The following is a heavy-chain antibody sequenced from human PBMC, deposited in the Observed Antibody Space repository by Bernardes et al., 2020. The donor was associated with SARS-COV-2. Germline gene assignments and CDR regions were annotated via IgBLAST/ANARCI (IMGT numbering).Heavy chain of an antibody. V-gene: IGHV3-13*01. CDR2: IDTAGDT. D-gene: IGHD3-22*01. Sequence: GGSLRLSCAASGFTFSSYDMHWVRQATGKGLEWVSAIDTAGDTYYPGSVKGRFTISRENAKNSLYLQMNSLRAGDTAVYYCARFNSYYYDSSGYDDAFDIWGQGTMVTVSS. CDR1: GFTFSSYD. CDR3: ARFNSYYYDSSGYDDAFDI. J-gene: IGHJ3*02.